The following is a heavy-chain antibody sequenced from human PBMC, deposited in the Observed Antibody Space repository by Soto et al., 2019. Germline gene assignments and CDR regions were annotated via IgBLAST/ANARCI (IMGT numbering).Heavy chain of an antibody. J-gene: IGHJ6*03. CDR1: GFTFSSYA. CDR2: ISGSGGST. V-gene: IGHV3-23*01. D-gene: IGHD2-15*01. CDR3: ANHPVGYCSGGSCYYYYYMDV. Sequence: GGSLRLSCAASGFTFSSYAMSWVRQAPGKGLEWVSAISGSGGSTYYADSVKGRFTISRDNSKNTLYLQMNSLRAEDTAVYYCANHPVGYCSGGSCYYYYYMDVWGKGTTVTVSS.